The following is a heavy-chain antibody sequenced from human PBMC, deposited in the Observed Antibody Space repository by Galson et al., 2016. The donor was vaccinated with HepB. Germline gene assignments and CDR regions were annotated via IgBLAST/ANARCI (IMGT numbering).Heavy chain of an antibody. J-gene: IGHJ6*02. D-gene: IGHD5-18*01. CDR3: ARDGGYSYGYAYYYGMDV. CDR1: GFTFSSYA. CDR2: ISYDGSDK. Sequence: SLRLSCAASGFTFSSYAFHWVRQAPGKGLEWVALISYDGSDKQYAETAKGRFTISRDNSKNTVYLQIHSPRPEDTAVYFCARDGGYSYGYAYYYGMDVWGQGTTVTVSS. V-gene: IGHV3-30*03.